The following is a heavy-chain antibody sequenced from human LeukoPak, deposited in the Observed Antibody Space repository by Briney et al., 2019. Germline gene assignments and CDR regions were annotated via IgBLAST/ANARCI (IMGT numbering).Heavy chain of an antibody. CDR1: GYTFTGYY. Sequence: ASVKVSCKASGYTFTGYYMHWVRQAPGQGLERMGWINPNSGGTNYAQKFQGRVTMTRDTSISTAYMELSSLRSEDTAVYYCARGLRREQQLLRAFDDWGQGTLVTVSS. CDR2: INPNSGGT. CDR3: ARGLRREQQLLRAFDD. J-gene: IGHJ4*02. D-gene: IGHD6-13*01. V-gene: IGHV1-2*02.